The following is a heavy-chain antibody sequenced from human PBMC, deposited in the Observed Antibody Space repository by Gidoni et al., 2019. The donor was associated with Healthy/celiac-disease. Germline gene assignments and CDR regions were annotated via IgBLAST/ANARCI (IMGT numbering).Heavy chain of an antibody. J-gene: IGHJ4*02. CDR3: ARQGLGYYFDY. CDR2: IIPILGIA. Sequence: QVQLVHSGAEVKKPGSSVKVSCQASGCTFSSYTISWVRQAPGQGLEWMGRIIPILGIANYAQKFQGRVTITADKATSTAYMELSSLRSEDTAVYYCARQGLGYYFDYWGQGTLVTVSS. CDR1: GCTFSSYT. D-gene: IGHD6-19*01. V-gene: IGHV1-69*02.